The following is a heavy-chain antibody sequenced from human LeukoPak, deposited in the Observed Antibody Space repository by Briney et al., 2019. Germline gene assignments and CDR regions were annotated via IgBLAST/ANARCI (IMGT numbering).Heavy chain of an antibody. D-gene: IGHD3-16*01. V-gene: IGHV4-39*01. CDR1: GGSISSSSYY. CDR2: IYYSGST. J-gene: IGHJ4*02. Sequence: SETLSLTCTVSGGSISSSSYYWGWIRQPPGKGLEWIGSIYYSGSTYYNPSLKSRVTISVDTSKNQFSLKLSSVTAADTAVYYCARADGDYFDYWGQGTLVTVSS. CDR3: ARADGDYFDY.